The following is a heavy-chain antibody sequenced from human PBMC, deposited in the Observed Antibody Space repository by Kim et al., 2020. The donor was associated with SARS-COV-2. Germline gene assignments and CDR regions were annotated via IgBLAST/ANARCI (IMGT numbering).Heavy chain of an antibody. J-gene: IGHJ4*02. D-gene: IGHD3-10*01. CDR1: GFTFSDHW. V-gene: IGHV3-74*01. Sequence: GGSLRLSCEGSGFTFSDHWIHWVRHSPGQGLLWVARISRDGSVTSYADSVRGRFSISRDNAKNKVSLQMNVLRVEDTGLYYCVRGAEEGSPPLANWGQGAQVTVTS. CDR2: ISRDGSVT. CDR3: VRGAEEGSPPLAN.